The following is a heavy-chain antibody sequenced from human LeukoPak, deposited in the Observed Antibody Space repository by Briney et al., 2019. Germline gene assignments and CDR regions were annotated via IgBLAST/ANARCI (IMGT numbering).Heavy chain of an antibody. CDR3: ARDSSGWYHIDDDY. J-gene: IGHJ4*02. V-gene: IGHV3-21*01. CDR1: GFTFSSHS. Sequence: GGSLRLSCAASGFTFSSHSMNWVRQAPRKGLEWVSSISSSSSYIYYADSVKGRFTISRDNAKNSLYLQMNSLRAEDTAVYYCARDSSGWYHIDDDYWGQGTLVTVSS. D-gene: IGHD6-19*01. CDR2: ISSSSSYI.